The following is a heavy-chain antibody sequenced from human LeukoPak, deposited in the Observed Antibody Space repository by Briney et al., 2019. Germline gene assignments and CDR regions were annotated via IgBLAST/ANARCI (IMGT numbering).Heavy chain of an antibody. J-gene: IGHJ3*02. CDR2: IDWDDDK. V-gene: IGHV2-70*11. D-gene: IGHD3-22*01. CDR3: ARGYDSSGYYCVFDI. Sequence: SGPALVKPTQTLTLTCTFSGFSLSTSGMCVSWIRQPPGKALEWLARIDWDDDKYYSTSLKTRLTISKDTSKNQVVLTMTNMGPVDTATYYCARGYDSSGYYCVFDIWGQGTMVTVSS. CDR1: GFSLSTSGMC.